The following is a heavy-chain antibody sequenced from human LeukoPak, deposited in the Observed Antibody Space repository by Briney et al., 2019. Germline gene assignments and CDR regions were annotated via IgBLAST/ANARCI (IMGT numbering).Heavy chain of an antibody. Sequence: PSETLSLTCAVYGGSFSGYYWSWIRQPPGKGLEWIGVINHSGSTNYNPSLKSRVTISVDTSKNQFSLKLSSVTAADTAVYYCARGPYDSSGYYYFDYWGQGTLVTVSS. CDR2: INHSGST. J-gene: IGHJ4*02. CDR3: ARGPYDSSGYYYFDY. V-gene: IGHV4-34*01. D-gene: IGHD3-22*01. CDR1: GGSFSGYY.